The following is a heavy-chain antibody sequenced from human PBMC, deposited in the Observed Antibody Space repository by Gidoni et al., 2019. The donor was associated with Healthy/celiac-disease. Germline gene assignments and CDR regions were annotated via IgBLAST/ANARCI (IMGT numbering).Heavy chain of an antibody. CDR2: ISYDGSNK. J-gene: IGHJ3*02. D-gene: IGHD3-22*01. V-gene: IGHV3-30*18. Sequence: QVQLVESGGGVVQPGRSLRLSCAASGFTFSSYGMHWVRQAPGKGLEWVAVISYDGSNKYYADSVKGRFTISRDNSKNTLYLQMNSLRAEDTAVYYCAKDEWDTMIVVEWGAFDIWGQGTMVTVSS. CDR1: GFTFSSYG. CDR3: AKDEWDTMIVVEWGAFDI.